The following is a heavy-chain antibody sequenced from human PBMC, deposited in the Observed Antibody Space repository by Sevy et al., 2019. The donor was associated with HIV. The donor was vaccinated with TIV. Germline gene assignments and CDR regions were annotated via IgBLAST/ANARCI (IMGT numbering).Heavy chain of an antibody. CDR1: GFAFSSYS. CDR3: EREAANARYFDY. J-gene: IGHJ4*02. D-gene: IGHD2-8*01. CDR2: ISGSGSYI. Sequence: GGSLRLSCAASGFAFSSYSMNWVRQAPGKGLEWVSSISGSGSYIYYADSVQGRVAISRDNAKSLLFLQMNSLRAEDTAVYYCEREAANARYFDYWGQGILVTVSS. V-gene: IGHV3-21*06.